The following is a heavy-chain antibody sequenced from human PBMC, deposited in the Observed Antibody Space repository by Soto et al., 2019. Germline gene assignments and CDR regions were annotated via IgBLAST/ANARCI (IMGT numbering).Heavy chain of an antibody. V-gene: IGHV3-23*01. J-gene: IGHJ4*02. D-gene: IGHD3-16*01. CDR2: ISGSATTT. Sequence: PGGSLRLSCVASGFMFSDYTMSWVRQSPGKGLQWVSGISGSATTTYYADTVEGRFTISRDNSNNTLYLQMNSLRAEDTALYYCALPRKGVIETELDYWGPGTLVTVSS. CDR3: ALPRKGVIETELDY. CDR1: GFMFSDYT.